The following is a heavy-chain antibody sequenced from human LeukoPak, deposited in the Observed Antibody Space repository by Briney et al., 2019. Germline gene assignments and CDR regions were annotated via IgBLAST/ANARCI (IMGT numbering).Heavy chain of an antibody. V-gene: IGHV4-39*07. Sequence: SETLSLTCTVSGGSISSSSYYWGWIRQPPGKGLEWIGSIYYSGSTYYNPSLKSRVTISVDTSKNQFSLKLSSVTAADTAVYYCARDRPCGSGSCWGQGTLVTVSS. D-gene: IGHD3-10*01. J-gene: IGHJ4*02. CDR1: GGSISSSSYY. CDR3: ARDRPCGSGSC. CDR2: IYYSGST.